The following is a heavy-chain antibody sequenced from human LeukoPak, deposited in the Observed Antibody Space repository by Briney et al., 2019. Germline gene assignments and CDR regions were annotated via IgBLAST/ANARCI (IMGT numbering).Heavy chain of an antibody. V-gene: IGHV1-8*01. CDR1: GYTFTSYD. CDR3: ATEQWLVSRNWFNP. D-gene: IGHD6-19*01. CDR2: MNPNSGNT. Sequence: ASVKVSCKASGYTFTSYDINWVRQAPGQGLEWMGWMNPNSGNTDYAQKFQGRVTMTRNTSISTAYMELSSLRSEDTAVYYCATEQWLVSRNWFNPWGQGTLVTVSS. J-gene: IGHJ5*02.